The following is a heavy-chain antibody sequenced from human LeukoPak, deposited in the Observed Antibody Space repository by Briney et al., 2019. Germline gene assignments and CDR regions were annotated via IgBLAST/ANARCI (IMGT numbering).Heavy chain of an antibody. V-gene: IGHV1-18*01. CDR2: ISAYNGNT. CDR1: GYTFTSYG. J-gene: IGHJ5*02. CDR3: ARDRGARGMYNWFDP. D-gene: IGHD3-10*01. Sequence: VASVKVSCKASGYTFTSYGISLVRQAPGQGLEWMGWISAYNGNTNYAQKLQGRVTMTTDTSTSTAYMELRSLRSDDTAVYYCARDRGARGMYNWFDPWGQGTLVTVSS.